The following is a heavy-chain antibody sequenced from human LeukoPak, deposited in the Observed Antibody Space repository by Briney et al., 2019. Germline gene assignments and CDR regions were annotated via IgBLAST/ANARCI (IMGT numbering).Heavy chain of an antibody. CDR3: ARRIAVAGSSAFDI. CDR2: IYYSGST. CDR1: GGSISSYY. D-gene: IGHD6-19*01. Sequence: SETLSLTCTVSGGSISSYYWSWIQQPPGKGLEWIGYIYYSGSTNYNPSLKSRVTISVDTSKNQFSLKLSSVTAADTAVYYCARRIAVAGSSAFDIWGQGTMVTVSS. J-gene: IGHJ3*02. V-gene: IGHV4-59*08.